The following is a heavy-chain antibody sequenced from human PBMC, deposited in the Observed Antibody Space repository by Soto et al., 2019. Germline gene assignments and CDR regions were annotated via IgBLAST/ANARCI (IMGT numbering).Heavy chain of an antibody. CDR1: GFTFSSYS. J-gene: IGHJ4*02. CDR2: ISGSGGRT. D-gene: IGHD6-19*01. V-gene: IGHV3-23*01. CDR3: AKERSSGWSFDY. Sequence: GGSLRLSCAASGFTFSSYSMNWVRQAPGKGLEWVSGISGSGGRTYHADSVKGRFTISRDNSKNTLYLQMNSLRAEDTAVFDCAKERSSGWSFDYWGQGTLVTVSS.